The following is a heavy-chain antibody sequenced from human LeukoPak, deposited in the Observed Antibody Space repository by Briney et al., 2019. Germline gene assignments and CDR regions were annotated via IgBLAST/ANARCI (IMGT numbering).Heavy chain of an antibody. CDR3: ARVGYCSGGSCYRPWFDP. V-gene: IGHV3-21*01. D-gene: IGHD2-15*01. CDR1: GFTFSSYS. Sequence: PGGSLRLSCAASGFTFSSYSMNWVRQAPGKGLEWVSSISSSSYIYYADSVKGRFTISRDNAKNSLYLQMNSLRAEDTAVYYCARVGYCSGGSCYRPWFDPWGQGTLVTVSS. CDR2: ISSSSYI. J-gene: IGHJ5*02.